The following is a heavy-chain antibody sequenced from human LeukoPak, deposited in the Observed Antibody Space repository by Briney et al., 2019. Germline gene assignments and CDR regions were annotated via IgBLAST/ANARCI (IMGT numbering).Heavy chain of an antibody. J-gene: IGHJ4*02. CDR3: VRGDGRDY. CDR1: GFTFSSYA. D-gene: IGHD5-24*01. Sequence: GGSLRLSCAASGFTFSSYAMSWVRHAPGKGLEWVSSISGSGGSTYYADSVKGRFTISRDNTKNSLYLQMSSLRAEDTAVYYCVRGDGRDYWGQGTLVTVSS. CDR2: ISGSGGST. V-gene: IGHV3-23*01.